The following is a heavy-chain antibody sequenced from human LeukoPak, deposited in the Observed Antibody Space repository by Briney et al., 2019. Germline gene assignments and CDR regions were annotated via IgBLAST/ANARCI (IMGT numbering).Heavy chain of an antibody. J-gene: IGHJ4*02. CDR2: IRNKANRYTT. CDR3: ARSPLGIAPFDY. D-gene: IGHD7-27*01. CDR1: GFTFSDHH. V-gene: IGHV3-72*01. Sequence: GGSLRLSCAASGFTFSDHHIDWVRQAPGEGLEWVARIRNKANRYTTEYAASVKGRFTISRDDSENSLYLQMDSLKTEDTAVYYCARSPLGIAPFDYWGQGTLVTVSS.